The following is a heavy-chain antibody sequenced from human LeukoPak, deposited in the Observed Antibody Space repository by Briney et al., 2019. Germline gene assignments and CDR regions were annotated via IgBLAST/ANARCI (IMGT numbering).Heavy chain of an antibody. CDR3: ASMPEGYSSSSS. D-gene: IGHD6-6*01. CDR1: GGSISSSSYY. CDR2: IYYSGST. Sequence: SETLSLTCTVSGGSISSSSYYWGWIRQPPGKGLEWIGSIYYSGSTYYNPSLKSRVTISVDTSKNQFSLKLSSVIAADTAVYYCASMPEGYSSSSSWGQGTLVTVSS. J-gene: IGHJ4*02. V-gene: IGHV4-39*01.